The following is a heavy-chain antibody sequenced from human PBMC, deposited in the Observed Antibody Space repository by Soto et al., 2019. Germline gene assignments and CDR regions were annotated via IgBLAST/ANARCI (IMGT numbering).Heavy chain of an antibody. CDR3: ARHSSYYDILTGYSNSYYFDY. CDR1: GDSISSGDYY. V-gene: IGHV4-61*08. CDR2: IYYSGST. Sequence: PSETLSLTCTVSGDSISSGDYYWSWIRQPPGKGLEWIGYIYYSGSTNYNPSLKSRVTISVDTSKNQFSLKLSSVTAADTAVYYCARHSSYYDILTGYSNSYYFDYWGQGTLVTVSS. J-gene: IGHJ4*02. D-gene: IGHD3-9*01.